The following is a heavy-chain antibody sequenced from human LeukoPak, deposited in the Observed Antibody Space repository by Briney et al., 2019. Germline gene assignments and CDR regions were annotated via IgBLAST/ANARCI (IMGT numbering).Heavy chain of an antibody. CDR2: IYYSGST. J-gene: IGHJ6*02. CDR1: GGSISSSSYY. CDR3: ARTPVEYYYYYYGMDV. Sequence: SETLSLTCTVSGGSISSSSYYWGWIRQPPGKGLEWIGSIYYSGSTYYNPSLKSRVTISVDTSKNQFSLKLSSVTAADTAVYYCARTPVEYYYYYYGMDVWGQGTTATVSS. V-gene: IGHV4-39*01. D-gene: IGHD1-1*01.